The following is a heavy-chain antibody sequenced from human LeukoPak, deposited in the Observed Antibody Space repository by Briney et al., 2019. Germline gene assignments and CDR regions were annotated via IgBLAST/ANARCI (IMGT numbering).Heavy chain of an antibody. CDR1: GYTFTSYG. CDR2: ISAYNGNT. D-gene: IGHD3-3*01. J-gene: IGHJ4*02. V-gene: IGHV1-18*01. Sequence: ASVKVSCKASGYTFTSYGISWVRQAPGQGLEWMGWISAYNGNTNYAQKLQGRVTMTTDTSTSTAYMELRSLRSDDTAVYYCARAVRKIFGVVIFDYWGQGTLVTVSS. CDR3: ARAVRKIFGVVIFDY.